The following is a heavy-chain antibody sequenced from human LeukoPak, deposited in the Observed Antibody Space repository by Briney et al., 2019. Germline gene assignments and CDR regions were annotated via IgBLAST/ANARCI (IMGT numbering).Heavy chain of an antibody. J-gene: IGHJ5*02. CDR2: IYYTGST. D-gene: IGHD6-6*01. V-gene: IGHV4-59*01. CDR3: ARDEPYSSPSNWFDP. Sequence: SETLSLTCTVSGGSIGSYYWSWIRQPPGKGLEWIGYIYYTGSTNFNPSLKSRVTMSVDTSKSQFSLKLSSVTAADTAMYYCARDEPYSSPSNWFDPWGQGTLVTVSS. CDR1: GGSIGSYY.